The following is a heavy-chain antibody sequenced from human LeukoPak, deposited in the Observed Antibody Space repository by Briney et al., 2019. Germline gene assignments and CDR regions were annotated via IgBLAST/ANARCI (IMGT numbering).Heavy chain of an antibody. J-gene: IGHJ4*02. Sequence: GGSLRLPCAASGFTFSSYAMYRVRQAPGKGLEWVSGIVGSGGSTYYADSVKGRFTISRDNSKNTVYVQMSSLRAEDTAVYYCAKTTAGYSSGRYPGWPVDYWGQGTLVTVSP. CDR1: GFTFSSYA. CDR2: IVGSGGST. D-gene: IGHD6-19*01. V-gene: IGHV3-23*01. CDR3: AKTTAGYSSGRYPGWPVDY.